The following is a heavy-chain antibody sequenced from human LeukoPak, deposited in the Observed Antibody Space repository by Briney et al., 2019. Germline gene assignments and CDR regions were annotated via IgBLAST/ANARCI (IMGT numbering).Heavy chain of an antibody. D-gene: IGHD3-16*02. J-gene: IGHJ4*02. Sequence: SVKVSRKASGGTFSSYTISWVRQAPGQGLEWMGRIIPILGIANYAQKFQGRVTITADKSTSTAYMELSSLRSEDTAVYYCARGVWGSYRYNGGVYFDYWGQGTLVTVSS. CDR2: IIPILGIA. V-gene: IGHV1-69*02. CDR1: GGTFSSYT. CDR3: ARGVWGSYRYNGGVYFDY.